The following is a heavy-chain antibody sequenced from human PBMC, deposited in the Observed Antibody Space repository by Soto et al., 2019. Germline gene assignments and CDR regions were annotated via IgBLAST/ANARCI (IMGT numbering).Heavy chain of an antibody. CDR1: GGSISSYY. J-gene: IGHJ3*02. V-gene: IGHV4-59*01. D-gene: IGHD3-16*01. CDR3: ARSGHYDYIWGSYDNPDDAFDI. Sequence: SETLSLTCTVSGGSISSYYWSWIRQPPGKGLEWIGYIYYSGSTNYNPSLKSRVTISVDTSKNQFSLKLSSVTAADTAVYYCARSGHYDYIWGSYDNPDDAFDIWGQGTMVTVSS. CDR2: IYYSGST.